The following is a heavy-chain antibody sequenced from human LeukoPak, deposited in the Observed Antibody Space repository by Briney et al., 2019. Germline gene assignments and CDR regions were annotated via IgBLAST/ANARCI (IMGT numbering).Heavy chain of an antibody. CDR1: GFTFSSYA. CDR2: ISGSGGGT. J-gene: IGHJ4*02. CDR3: AKGWDYFEY. V-gene: IGHV3-23*01. Sequence: PGGSLRLSCAASGFTFSSYAMNWVRQAPGKGLEWVSTISGSGGGTYYADSVKGWFTISRDTSKNTLYLQMNSLRAEDTAVYYCAKGWDYFEYWGQGTLVTVSS. D-gene: IGHD1-26*01.